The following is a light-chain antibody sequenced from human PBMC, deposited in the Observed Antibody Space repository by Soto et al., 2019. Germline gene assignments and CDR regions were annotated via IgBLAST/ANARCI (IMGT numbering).Light chain of an antibody. Sequence: IGLTQPPVALSFSREERATLSCRASQTVYHGHLAWYQQKPGQAPRLLIYGASTRATGIPARFSGSGSGTEFTLTISSLQSEDFAVYYCQQYNKSPPITFGQGTRLEIK. CDR3: QQYNKSPPIT. J-gene: IGKJ5*01. CDR1: QTVYHGH. V-gene: IGKV3-15*01. CDR2: GAS.